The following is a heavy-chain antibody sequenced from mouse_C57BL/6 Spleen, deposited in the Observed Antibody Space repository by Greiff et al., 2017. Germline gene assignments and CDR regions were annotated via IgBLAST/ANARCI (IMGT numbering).Heavy chain of an antibody. CDR1: GYAFSSYW. J-gene: IGHJ1*03. V-gene: IGHV1-80*01. CDR3: ARGYYINYGYFDV. CDR2: IYPGDGDT. Sequence: QVQLQQSGAELVKPGASVKISCKASGYAFSSYWMNWVKQRPGKGLDWIGQIYPGDGDTNYNGKFKGKATLTADKSSSTAYMQLSSLTSEDSAVYFCARGYYINYGYFDVWGTGTTVTVSS. D-gene: IGHD2-5*01.